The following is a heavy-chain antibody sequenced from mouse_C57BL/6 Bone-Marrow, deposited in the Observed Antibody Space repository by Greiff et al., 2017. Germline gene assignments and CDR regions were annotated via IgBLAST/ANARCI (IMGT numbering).Heavy chain of an antibody. V-gene: IGHV7-3*01. CDR3: ARYKGGYYAMDD. CDR1: GFTFTDYY. Sequence: DVKLVESGGGLVQPGGSLSLSCAASGFTFTDYYMSWVRQPPGKALEWLGFIRNTANGYTTEYSASVKGRFTISRDNSQSILYLQMNALRAEDSATYYCARYKGGYYAMDDWGQGTSVTVSS. J-gene: IGHJ4*01. CDR2: IRNTANGYTT.